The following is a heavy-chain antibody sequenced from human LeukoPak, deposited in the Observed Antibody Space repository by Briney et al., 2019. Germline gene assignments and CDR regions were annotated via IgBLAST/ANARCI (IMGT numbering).Heavy chain of an antibody. Sequence: TSETLSLTCSVSGGSISGNYYWGWIRQPPGKGLEWIGSIFYSGESEKNPSLKNRVTVSLDTSKNQFFLKVTSVTVADTAVYFCARLGDVEVNGGTLDYWGRGTLVTVSS. J-gene: IGHJ4*02. CDR2: IFYSGES. V-gene: IGHV4-39*01. CDR3: ARLGDVEVNGGTLDY. D-gene: IGHD3-16*01. CDR1: GGSISGNYY.